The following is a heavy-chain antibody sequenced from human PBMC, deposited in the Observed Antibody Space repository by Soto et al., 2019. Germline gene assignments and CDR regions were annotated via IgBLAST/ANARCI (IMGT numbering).Heavy chain of an antibody. CDR2: IYYSGST. CDR3: ATRFYSSGVLFDY. CDR1: GGSISSSSYY. D-gene: IGHD3-10*01. J-gene: IGHJ4*02. V-gene: IGHV4-39*07. Sequence: PSETLSLTCTVSGGSISSSSYYWGWIRQPPGKGLEWIGSIYYSGSTYNPSLKSRVTISIDTSKSQFSLKLTSVTAADTAIYYCATRFYSSGVLFDYWGQGILVTVSS.